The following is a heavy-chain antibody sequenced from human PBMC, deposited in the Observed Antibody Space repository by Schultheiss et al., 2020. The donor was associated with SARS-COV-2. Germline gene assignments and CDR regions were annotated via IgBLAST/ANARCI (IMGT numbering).Heavy chain of an antibody. CDR1: GGSFSGYY. CDR3: ARDTNAYYDFWSGKYSGMDV. V-gene: IGHV4-34*01. J-gene: IGHJ6*02. D-gene: IGHD3-3*01. Sequence: SETLSLTCAVYGGSFSGYYWSWIRQPPGKGLEWIGEINHSGSTNSNPSLKSRVTISVDTSKNQFSLKLRSVTAADTAVYYCARDTNAYYDFWSGKYSGMDVWGRGTTVTVSS. CDR2: INHSGST.